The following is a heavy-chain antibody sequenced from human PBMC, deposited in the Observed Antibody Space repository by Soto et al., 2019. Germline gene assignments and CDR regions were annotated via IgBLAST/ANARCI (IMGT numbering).Heavy chain of an antibody. CDR3: AKATGNNWYFDL. V-gene: IGHV3-30*18. Sequence: PXVSLRLSCAASGFTFSSYCMHWVRQAPGKGLEWVADISYDGSNKNYADSVKGRFTISRDNSKNTLYLQMHSLRAEDTAVYYCAKATGNNWYFDLWGRGTLFNVS. CDR2: ISYDGSNK. CDR1: GFTFSSYC. J-gene: IGHJ2*01. D-gene: IGHD2-8*02.